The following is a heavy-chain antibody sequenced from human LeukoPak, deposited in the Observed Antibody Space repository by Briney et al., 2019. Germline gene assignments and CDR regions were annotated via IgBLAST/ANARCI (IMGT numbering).Heavy chain of an antibody. CDR1: GFNFSDYF. J-gene: IGHJ4*02. D-gene: IGHD5-12*01. Sequence: GGSLRLSFAASGFNFSDYFMSWIRQAPGKGLQWLAYISKTGRGIEYAESVRGRFTISRDNAKNSVFLQMDSLRSEDTAVYFCATVRYSTIWSFEFDNWGQGALVTVSS. CDR2: ISKTGRGI. V-gene: IGHV3-11*01. CDR3: ATVRYSTIWSFEFDN.